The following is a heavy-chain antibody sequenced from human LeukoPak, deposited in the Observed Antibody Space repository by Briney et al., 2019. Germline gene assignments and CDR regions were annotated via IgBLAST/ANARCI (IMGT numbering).Heavy chain of an antibody. Sequence: GGSLRLSCVASGFIFSSYWMTWVRQAPGKGLEWVANIKPDGSEKYYVDSVKGRFTISRDNAKNSLYLQMNSLRADDTAVYYCASCEVAAAGDYWGQGTLVTVSS. J-gene: IGHJ4*02. CDR1: GFIFSSYW. V-gene: IGHV3-7*01. D-gene: IGHD6-13*01. CDR2: IKPDGSEK. CDR3: ASCEVAAAGDY.